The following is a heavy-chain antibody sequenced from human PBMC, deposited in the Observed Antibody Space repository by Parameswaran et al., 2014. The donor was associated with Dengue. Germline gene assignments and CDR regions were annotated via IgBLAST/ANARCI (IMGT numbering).Heavy chain of an antibody. CDR2: TYYRSKWYN. V-gene: IGHV6-1*01. J-gene: IGHJ4*02. Sequence: WIRQSPSRGLEWLGRTYYRSKWYNDYAVSVKSRITINPDTSKNQFSLQLNSVTPEDTAVYHCARGKGERGYQHLDYWGQGNPGHRLL. D-gene: IGHD3-16*01. CDR3: ARGKGERGYQHLDY.